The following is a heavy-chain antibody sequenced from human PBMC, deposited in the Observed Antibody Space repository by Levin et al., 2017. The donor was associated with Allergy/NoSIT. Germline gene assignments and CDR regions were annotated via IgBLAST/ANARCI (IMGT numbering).Heavy chain of an antibody. V-gene: IGHV4-39*01. CDR3: ARHPGYSSSWNQNYYYGMDV. J-gene: IGHJ6*02. CDR1: GGSISSSSYY. Sequence: PSETLSLTCTVSGGSISSSSYYWGWIRQPPGKGLEWIGSIYYSGSTYYNPSLKSRVTISVDTSKNQFSLKLSSVTAADTAVYYCARHPGYSSSWNQNYYYGMDVWGQGTTVTVSS. D-gene: IGHD6-13*01. CDR2: IYYSGST.